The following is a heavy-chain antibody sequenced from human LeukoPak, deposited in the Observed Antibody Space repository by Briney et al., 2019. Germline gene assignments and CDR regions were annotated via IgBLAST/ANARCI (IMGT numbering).Heavy chain of an antibody. CDR1: GYTFTGYY. V-gene: IGHV1-2*02. CDR3: ARLYYYDSSGYYFPFDY. Sequence: ASVKVSCKASGYTFTGYYMHWVRQAPGQGLEWMGWINPNSGGTNCAQKFQGRVTMTRDTSISTAYMELSRLRSDDTAVYYCARLYYYDSSGYYFPFDYWGQGTLVTVSS. J-gene: IGHJ4*02. CDR2: INPNSGGT. D-gene: IGHD3-22*01.